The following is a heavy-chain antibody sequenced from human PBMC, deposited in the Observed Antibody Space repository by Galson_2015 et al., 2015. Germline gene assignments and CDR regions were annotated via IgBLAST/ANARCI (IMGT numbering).Heavy chain of an antibody. CDR1: EFTFSTYS. CDR2: ISSSSSYI. CDR3: ARALYCTSTRCSGFDP. V-gene: IGHV3-21*01. Sequence: SLRLSCAASEFTFSTYSMNWVRQAPGKGLEWVSYISSSSSYIYYADSVKGRFTISRDNAKNSLYLQMNSLRVEDTAVYYCARALYCTSTRCSGFDPWGQGTLVTVSS. D-gene: IGHD2-2*01. J-gene: IGHJ5*02.